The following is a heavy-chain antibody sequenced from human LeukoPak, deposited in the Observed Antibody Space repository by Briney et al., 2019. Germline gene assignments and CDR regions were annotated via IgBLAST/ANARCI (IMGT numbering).Heavy chain of an antibody. V-gene: IGHV3-73*01. CDR3: SSTLSGSYSFDY. J-gene: IGHJ4*02. CDR1: GLTFTGST. Sequence: SGGSLRLSCAASGLTFTGSTLHWVRQASGKGLEWVGRIRSKANSYATAYAASVKGRFTISRDDSKNTAYLQINSLQTEDTAAYYCSSTLSGSYSFDYWGQGTLVTVSS. D-gene: IGHD1-26*01. CDR2: IRSKANSYAT.